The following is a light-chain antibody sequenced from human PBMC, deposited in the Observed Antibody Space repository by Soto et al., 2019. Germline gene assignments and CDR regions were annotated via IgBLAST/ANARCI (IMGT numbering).Light chain of an antibody. CDR3: QQYNNWPPFT. J-gene: IGKJ3*01. V-gene: IGKV3-15*01. CDR2: GAS. CDR1: QSVSSN. Sequence: EIVLTQSPGTLSLSPGERATLSCRASQSVSSNYLAWYQQKPGQTPRLLIYGASTRAAGIPARFSGSGSGTDFTLTITSLQSEDFAVYYCQQYNNWPPFTFGPGTKVDI.